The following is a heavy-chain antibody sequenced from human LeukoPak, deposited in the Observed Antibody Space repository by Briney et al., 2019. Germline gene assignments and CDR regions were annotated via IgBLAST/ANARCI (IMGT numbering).Heavy chain of an antibody. J-gene: IGHJ3*02. CDR3: SRGSEWAVRWEDAFDI. V-gene: IGHV4-34*01. CDR2: INHSGTT. Sequence: PSETLSLTCAVYGGSFSGYYWSWIRHPPGKGLEWIGEINHSGTTNYNPSLKSRVPISVDTSKNQFSLKLRSVTAADKAVYYWSRGSEWAVRWEDAFDIWGQGTMVTVSS. CDR1: GGSFSGYY. D-gene: IGHD4-23*01.